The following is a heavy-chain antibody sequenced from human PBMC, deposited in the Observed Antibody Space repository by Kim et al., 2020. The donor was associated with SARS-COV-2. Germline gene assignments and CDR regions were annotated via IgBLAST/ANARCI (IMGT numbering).Heavy chain of an antibody. CDR3: ARNYRPGYYYGMDV. J-gene: IGHJ6*02. V-gene: IGHV3-11*01. D-gene: IGHD4-4*01. Sequence: YSGAGKGRFTISRDNANNSLYLQMNSLRAEDAALYYCARNYRPGYYYGMDVWGQGTTVSVSS.